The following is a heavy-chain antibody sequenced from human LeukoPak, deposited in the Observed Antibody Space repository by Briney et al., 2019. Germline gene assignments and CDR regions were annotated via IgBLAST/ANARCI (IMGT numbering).Heavy chain of an antibody. J-gene: IGHJ5*02. CDR3: ARGIVVPLGFDP. CDR2: IYTSGST. Sequence: PSETLSLTCTVSGGSISSGSYYWSWIRQPAGKGLEWIGRIYTSGSTNYNPSLKSRVTISVDTSKNQFSLKLSSVTAADTAVYYCARGIVVPLGFDPWGQGTLVTVSS. D-gene: IGHD3-22*01. CDR1: GGSISSGSYY. V-gene: IGHV4-61*02.